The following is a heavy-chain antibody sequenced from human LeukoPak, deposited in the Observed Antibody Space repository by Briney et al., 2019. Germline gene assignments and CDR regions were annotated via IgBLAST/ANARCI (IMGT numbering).Heavy chain of an antibody. CDR1: GFTFSNYW. V-gene: IGHV3-7*01. J-gene: IGHJ4*02. CDR3: ARDRIVGATTDFDY. D-gene: IGHD1-26*01. Sequence: GGSLRLSCAASGFTFSNYWMSWVRQAPGKGLEWVANIKQDGSEKYYVDSVKGRFTISRDNAKNSLYLQMNSLRAEDTAVYYCARDRIVGATTDFDYWGQGTLVTVSS. CDR2: IKQDGSEK.